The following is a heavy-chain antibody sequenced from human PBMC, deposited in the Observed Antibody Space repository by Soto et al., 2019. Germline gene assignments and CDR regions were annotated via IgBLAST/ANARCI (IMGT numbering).Heavy chain of an antibody. CDR1: GGSISSGGYS. CDR2: IYHSGST. Sequence: QLQLQESGSGLVKPSQTLSLTCAVSGGSISSGGYSWSWIRQPPGKGLEWIGYIYHSGSTYYNPSLKSRVTIPVDRSKNQFSLQLSSVTAADTAVYYCASSHAGAHITAAVHWGQGTLVTVSS. D-gene: IGHD6-13*01. J-gene: IGHJ4*02. CDR3: ASSHAGAHITAAVH. V-gene: IGHV4-30-2*01.